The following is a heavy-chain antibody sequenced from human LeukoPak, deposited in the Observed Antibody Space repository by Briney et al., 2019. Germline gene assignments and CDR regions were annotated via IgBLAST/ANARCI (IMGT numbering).Heavy chain of an antibody. Sequence: WASVKVSCKASGYTFTSYGISWVRQAPGQGLEWMGWISAYNGNTNYAQKLQGRVTMTTDTSTSTAYMELRSLRSDDTAVYYCASHYCSGGSCYADSTWFDPWGQGTLVTVSS. CDR1: GYTFTSYG. D-gene: IGHD2-15*01. CDR2: ISAYNGNT. J-gene: IGHJ5*02. V-gene: IGHV1-18*01. CDR3: ASHYCSGGSCYADSTWFDP.